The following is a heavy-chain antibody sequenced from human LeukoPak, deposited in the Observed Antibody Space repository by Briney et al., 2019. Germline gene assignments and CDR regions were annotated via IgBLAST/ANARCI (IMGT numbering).Heavy chain of an antibody. V-gene: IGHV4-39*07. CDR1: GGSISSSSYY. CDR3: ARGTGEIYYYYYMDV. D-gene: IGHD7-27*01. J-gene: IGHJ6*03. CDR2: IYYSGST. Sequence: PSETLSLTCTVSGGSISSSSYYWGWIRQPPGKGLEWIGSIYYSGSTYYNPSLKSRVTISVDRSKNQFSLKLSSVTAADTAVYYCARGTGEIYYYYYMDVWGKGTTVTVSS.